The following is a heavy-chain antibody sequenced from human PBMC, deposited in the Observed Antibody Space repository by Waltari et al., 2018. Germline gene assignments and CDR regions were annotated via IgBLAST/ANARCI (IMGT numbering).Heavy chain of an antibody. V-gene: IGHV1-8*02. CDR2: MNPNSGNT. CDR3: ARRYCSSTSCYYYYGMDV. CDR1: GYTFTRYD. J-gene: IGHJ6*02. D-gene: IGHD2-2*01. Sequence: QVQLVQSGAEVKKPGASVKVSCKASGYTFTRYDINWVRQATGQGLEWMGWMNPNSGNTGYAQKFQGRVTMTRNTSISTAYMELSSLRSEDTAVYYCARRYCSSTSCYYYYGMDVWGQGTTVTVSS.